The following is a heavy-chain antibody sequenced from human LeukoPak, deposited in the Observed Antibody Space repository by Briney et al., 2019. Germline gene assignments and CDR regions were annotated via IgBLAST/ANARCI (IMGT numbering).Heavy chain of an antibody. V-gene: IGHV3-48*01. Sequence: GGSLRLSCAASGSTFSSYTMNWVRQPPGKGLEWVSNIGTSSTTIYYADSVKGRFTISRDNAKNSLYLQMNSLRADDTAVYYCVRDATVGAAYFDFWGQGALVAVS. CDR1: GSTFSSYT. CDR2: IGTSSTTI. D-gene: IGHD6-13*01. CDR3: VRDATVGAAYFDF. J-gene: IGHJ4*02.